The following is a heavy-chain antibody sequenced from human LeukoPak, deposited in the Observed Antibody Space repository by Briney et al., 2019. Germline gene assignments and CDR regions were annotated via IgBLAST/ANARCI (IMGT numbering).Heavy chain of an antibody. CDR1: GFTFSSYG. CDR2: IRYDGSNK. CDR3: AKLSLFTLSAFDY. J-gene: IGHJ4*02. Sequence: PGGSLRLSCAASGFTFSSYGMHWVRQAPGKGLEWVAFIRYDGSNKYYADSVKGRFTISRDNSKNTLYLQMNSLRAEDTAVYYCAKLSLFTLSAFDYWGQGTLVTVSS. D-gene: IGHD2/OR15-2a*01. V-gene: IGHV3-30*02.